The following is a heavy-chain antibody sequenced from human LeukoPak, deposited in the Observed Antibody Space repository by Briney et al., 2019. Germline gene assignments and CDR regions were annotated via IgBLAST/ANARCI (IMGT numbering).Heavy chain of an antibody. CDR3: ATYRQVLLPFES. V-gene: IGHV3-23*01. D-gene: IGHD2-8*02. CDR2: IFPSGGEI. CDR1: GLTFSTIV. J-gene: IGHJ4*02. Sequence: GGSLRLSCVASGLTFSTIVMIWVRQPPGKGLEWVSSIFPSGGEIHYADSVRGRFTISRDNSKSTLSLQMNSLRVEDTAIYYCATYRQVLLPFESWGQGTLVTVSS.